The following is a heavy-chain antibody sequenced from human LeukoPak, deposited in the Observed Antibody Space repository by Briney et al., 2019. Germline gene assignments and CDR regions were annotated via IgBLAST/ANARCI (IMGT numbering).Heavy chain of an antibody. J-gene: IGHJ4*02. CDR2: IYYSGST. CDR1: GGSISSYY. CDR3: AREPYGDYAQFDY. Sequence: SETLSLTCTVSGGSISSYYWSWIRQPPGKGLEWIGYIYYSGSTNYNPSLKSRVTISVDTSKNQLSLKLSSVTAADTAVYYCAREPYGDYAQFDYWGQGTLVTVSS. D-gene: IGHD4-17*01. V-gene: IGHV4-59*01.